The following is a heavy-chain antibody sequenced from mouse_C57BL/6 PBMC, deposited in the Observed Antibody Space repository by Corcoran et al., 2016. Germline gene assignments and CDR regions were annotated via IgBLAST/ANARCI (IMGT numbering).Heavy chain of an antibody. Sequence: EVQLQQSGPELVKPGASVTIPCKASGYTFTDYNMDWVKQSHGTSLEWIGDINPNNGGTIYNQKFKGKATLTVDKSSSTAYMELRSLTSEDTAVFYCARESYGSSSAWLAYWGQGTLVTVSA. V-gene: IGHV1-18*01. D-gene: IGHD1-1*01. CDR3: ARESYGSSSAWLAY. CDR1: GYTFTDYN. CDR2: INPNNGGT. J-gene: IGHJ3*01.